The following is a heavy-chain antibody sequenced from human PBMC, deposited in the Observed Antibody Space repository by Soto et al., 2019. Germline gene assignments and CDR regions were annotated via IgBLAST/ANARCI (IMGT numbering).Heavy chain of an antibody. CDR1: GGSVSSGNSY. D-gene: IGHD4-17*01. V-gene: IGHV4-61*01. J-gene: IGHJ4*02. CDR2: IYYTGST. Sequence: SETLSLTCTVSGGSVSSGNSYWSWIRQPPGKGLEWIGYIYYTGSTSYNPSLTSRVTISVDTSKNQFSLKLNSVTAADTAVYYCAREGDYDDFDYWGQGTLVTVSS. CDR3: AREGDYDDFDY.